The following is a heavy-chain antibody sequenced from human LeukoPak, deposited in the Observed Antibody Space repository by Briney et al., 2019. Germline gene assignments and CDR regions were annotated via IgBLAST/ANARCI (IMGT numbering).Heavy chain of an antibody. CDR1: GDSIPSDY. D-gene: IGHD6-19*01. V-gene: IGHV4-59*12. J-gene: IGHJ4*02. Sequence: SETLSLTCSVSGDSIPSDYWTWIRQPPGKGLQWIGYVYYSGSTNYSPSLKSRATISVDTSENQFSLKLSSVTAADTAVYYCARWLGRIYYFDYWGQGTLVTVSS. CDR2: VYYSGST. CDR3: ARWLGRIYYFDY.